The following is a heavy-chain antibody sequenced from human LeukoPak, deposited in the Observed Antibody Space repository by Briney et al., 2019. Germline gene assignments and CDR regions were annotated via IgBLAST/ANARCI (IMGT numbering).Heavy chain of an antibody. CDR2: IYYSGST. D-gene: IGHD3-22*01. J-gene: IGHJ4*02. CDR3: ARDPYYDSSGYYHCFDY. CDR1: GGSISSSGYY. V-gene: IGHV4-39*07. Sequence: SETLSLTCTVSGGSISSSGYYWGWIRQPPGKGLEWIGSIYYSGSTYYNPSLKSRVTISVDTSKNQFSLKLSSVTAADTAVYYCARDPYYDSSGYYHCFDYWGQGTLVTVSS.